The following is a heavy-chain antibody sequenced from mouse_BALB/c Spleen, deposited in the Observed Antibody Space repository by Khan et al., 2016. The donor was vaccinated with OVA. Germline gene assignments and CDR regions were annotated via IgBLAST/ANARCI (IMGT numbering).Heavy chain of an antibody. D-gene: IGHD2-10*01. J-gene: IGHJ4*01. Sequence: VQLKESGPGLVAPSQSLSITCTISGFSLTNYGVHWVRQPPGKGLEWLVVIWNDGSTTYNSALKSRLTISKDNSKSQVFLKMNSIQTDDTAMYFCARQPYYHYNIMDYWGQGTSVTVSS. CDR3: ARQPYYHYNIMDY. CDR2: IWNDGST. V-gene: IGHV2-6-1*01. CDR1: GFSLTNYG.